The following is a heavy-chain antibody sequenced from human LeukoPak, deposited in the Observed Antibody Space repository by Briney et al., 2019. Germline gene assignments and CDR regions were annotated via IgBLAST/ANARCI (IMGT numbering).Heavy chain of an antibody. CDR2: MWYDGSNE. Sequence: PGGSLRLSCAASGFTFSRYGMHWVRQAPGKGLEWVAVMWYDGSNEYYADSVQGRFTIFRDITKNTLYLQMNSLRAEDTAIYYCARDSARDGYNYYFDHWGQGTLVTVSS. CDR1: GFTFSRYG. D-gene: IGHD5-24*01. V-gene: IGHV3-33*08. J-gene: IGHJ4*02. CDR3: ARDSARDGYNYYFDH.